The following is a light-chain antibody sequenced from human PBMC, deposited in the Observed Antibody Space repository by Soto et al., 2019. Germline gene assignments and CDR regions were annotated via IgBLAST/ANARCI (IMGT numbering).Light chain of an antibody. CDR3: SSFTTTDTPMV. CDR2: DVS. Sequence: QSALTQPASVSGSPGQSITISCTGASSDVGGYNHVSWYQQHPGKAPKHMIYDVSSRPSGVSNRFSGSKAADTASLTISGLQAEDEAIYYCSSFTTTDTPMVFGGGTKVTVL. V-gene: IGLV2-14*01. J-gene: IGLJ2*01. CDR1: SSDVGGYNH.